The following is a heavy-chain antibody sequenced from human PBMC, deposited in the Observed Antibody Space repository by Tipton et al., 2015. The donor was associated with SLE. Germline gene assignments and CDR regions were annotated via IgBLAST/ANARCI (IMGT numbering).Heavy chain of an antibody. Sequence: SLRLSCAASGFTFSSYGMHWVRQAPGKGLEWVAVISYDGSNKYYADSVKGRFTISRDNSKNTLYLQMNSLRAEDTAVYYCAKAADSRASSLAAPFDYWGQGTLVTVSS. J-gene: IGHJ4*02. CDR3: AKAADSRASSLAAPFDY. V-gene: IGHV3-30*18. CDR1: GFTFSSYG. CDR2: ISYDGSNK. D-gene: IGHD3-16*01.